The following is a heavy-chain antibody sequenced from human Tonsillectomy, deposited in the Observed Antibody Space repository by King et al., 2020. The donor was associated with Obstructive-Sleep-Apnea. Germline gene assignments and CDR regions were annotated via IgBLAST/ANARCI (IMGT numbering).Heavy chain of an antibody. J-gene: IGHJ3*02. CDR2: NSGSGGST. V-gene: IGHV3-23*04. Sequence: VQLGESGGGLVQPGGSLRLSCAASGCTFSSYAMSWGRQAPGKGLEWFSANSGSGGSTYYASPVKGRLTISRDNSKNTLYLQMNSLRAEDRAVYYCAKDSTPTYYDFWSGYYHDAFDIWGQGTMVTVSS. CDR3: AKDSTPTYYDFWSGYYHDAFDI. D-gene: IGHD3-3*01. CDR1: GCTFSSYA.